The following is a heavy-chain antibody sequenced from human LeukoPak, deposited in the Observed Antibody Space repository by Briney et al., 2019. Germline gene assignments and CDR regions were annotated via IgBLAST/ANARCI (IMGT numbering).Heavy chain of an antibody. CDR1: GGSISSGPYF. CDR2: IWPSGST. D-gene: IGHD2-21*01. CDR3: H. Sequence: SETLSLTCSVSGGSISSGPYFWRWIRQSPGQGLEWIGYIWPSGSTNYNPSLSGRVAISLDKSRNHFTLYCARKGSEHLPTYFDHWGRGILVTVSS. V-gene: IGHV4-30-2*06. J-gene: IGHJ4*02.